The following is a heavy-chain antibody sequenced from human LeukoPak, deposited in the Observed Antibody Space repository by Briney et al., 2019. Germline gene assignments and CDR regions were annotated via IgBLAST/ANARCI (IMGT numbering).Heavy chain of an antibody. CDR2: ISSSSSYI. CDR3: ARCYDILTGYYPFYGMDV. Sequence: PGGSLRLSCAASGFTFSSYSMTWVRQAPGKGLEWVSSISSSSSYIYYADSVKGRFTISRDNAKNSLYLQMNSLRAEDTAVYYCARCYDILTGYYPFYGMDVWGQGTTVTVSS. D-gene: IGHD3-9*01. J-gene: IGHJ6*02. V-gene: IGHV3-21*01. CDR1: GFTFSSYS.